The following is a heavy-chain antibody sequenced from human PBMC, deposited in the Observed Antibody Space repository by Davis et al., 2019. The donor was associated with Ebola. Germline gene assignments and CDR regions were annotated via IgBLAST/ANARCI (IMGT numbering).Heavy chain of an antibody. CDR3: TRVKDNSGYYYGAMGY. D-gene: IGHD3-22*01. CDR2: ISGPGGST. CDR1: GFTVSYNY. Sequence: GGSLRLSCAASGFTVSYNYMSWVRQAPGKGLEWVSGISGPGGSTYYPDSVKGRFTISRDNSNNMLYLQMNSLKTEDTAVYYCTRVKDNSGYYYGAMGYWGQGTLVTVSS. V-gene: IGHV3-53*01. J-gene: IGHJ4*02.